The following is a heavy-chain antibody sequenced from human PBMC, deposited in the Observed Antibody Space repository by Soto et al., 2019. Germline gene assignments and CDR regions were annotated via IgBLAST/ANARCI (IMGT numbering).Heavy chain of an antibody. CDR3: ARAYEGDYFDY. CDR1: GFTFSSYA. CDR2: ISYDGSNK. D-gene: IGHD3-16*01. J-gene: IGHJ4*02. Sequence: QVQLVESGGGVVQTGRSLRLSCAASGFTFSSYAIHWVRQAPGKGLEWVAVISYDGSNKYYADSVKGRFTISRDNSKNTLYLQMNSLRAEDTAGYYCARAYEGDYFDYWGQGTLVTVSS. V-gene: IGHV3-30-3*01.